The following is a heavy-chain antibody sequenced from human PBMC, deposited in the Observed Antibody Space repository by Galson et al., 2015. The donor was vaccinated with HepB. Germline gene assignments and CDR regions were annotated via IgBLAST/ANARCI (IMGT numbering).Heavy chain of an antibody. Sequence: SETLSLTCTVSGGSMSSYYWNWIRQPPGKGLEWIASIYHSGTTNYNPSLKSPVAISVDTSKNQFSLKLSSVTAAVAAVYYCARVRCSSTSCAAKDAFDIWGQGTMVTVSS. CDR3: ARVRCSSTSCAAKDAFDI. D-gene: IGHD2-2*01. CDR2: IYHSGTT. CDR1: GGSMSSYY. J-gene: IGHJ3*02. V-gene: IGHV4-59*01.